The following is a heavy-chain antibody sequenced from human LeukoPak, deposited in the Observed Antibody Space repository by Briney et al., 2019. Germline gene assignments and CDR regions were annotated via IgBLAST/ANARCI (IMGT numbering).Heavy chain of an antibody. Sequence: GGSLRVSCVVSGFTLSNSAMTWVRQAPGKGLEWVAIIGDSDTSTNYPDSVRGRFIISRDNSKDTLHLQMDSLRVEDTAVYYCAKGPTLTSFGSWGQGTLVTASS. V-gene: IGHV3-23*05. J-gene: IGHJ4*01. D-gene: IGHD4-17*01. CDR1: GFTLSNSA. CDR3: AKGPTLTSFGS. CDR2: IGDSDTST.